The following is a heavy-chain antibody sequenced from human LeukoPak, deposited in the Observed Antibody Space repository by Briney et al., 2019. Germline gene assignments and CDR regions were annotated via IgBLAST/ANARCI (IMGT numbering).Heavy chain of an antibody. J-gene: IGHJ4*02. CDR2: ISSSSSTI. V-gene: IGHV3-48*04. Sequence: GGSLRLSCAASGFTFSSYSMNWVRQAPGKGLEWVSYISSSSSTIYYADSVKGRFTISRDNAKNSLYLQMNSLRAEDTAVYYCARDNLLYYDILTGYSHLDYWGQGTLVTVSS. D-gene: IGHD3-9*01. CDR3: ARDNLLYYDILTGYSHLDY. CDR1: GFTFSSYS.